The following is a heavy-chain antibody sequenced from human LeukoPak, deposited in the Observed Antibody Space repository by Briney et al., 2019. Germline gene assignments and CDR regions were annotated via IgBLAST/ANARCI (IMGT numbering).Heavy chain of an antibody. CDR3: ATIAVAGRFLDY. D-gene: IGHD6-19*01. Sequence: SETLSLTCTVSGGSVSSGSYYWSWIRQPPGKGLEWIGEINHSGSTNYNPSLKSRVTISVDTSKNQFSLKLSSVTAADTAVYYCATIAVAGRFLDYWGQGTLVTVSS. CDR2: INHSGST. J-gene: IGHJ4*02. CDR1: GGSVSSGSYY. V-gene: IGHV4-61*01.